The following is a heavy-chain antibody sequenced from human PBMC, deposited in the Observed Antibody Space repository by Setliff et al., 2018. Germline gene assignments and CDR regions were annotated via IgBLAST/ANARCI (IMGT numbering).Heavy chain of an antibody. D-gene: IGHD3-10*01. J-gene: IGHJ5*02. V-gene: IGHV4-59*11. CDR2: MYYTGST. CDR3: ARQGTAIRWFDP. CDR1: GASISSHY. Sequence: PSETLSLTCTVSGASISSHYWSWIRQPPGKGLEWIGSMYYTGSTNYNPSLKGRVTISVDTSKKQFSLRLNSVTAADTAVYYCARQGTAIRWFDPWGQGTLVTVSS.